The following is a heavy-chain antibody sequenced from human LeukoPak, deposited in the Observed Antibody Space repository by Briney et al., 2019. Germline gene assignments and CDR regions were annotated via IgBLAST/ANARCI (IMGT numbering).Heavy chain of an antibody. CDR3: ARPKNGGWYKVDYFDY. V-gene: IGHV4-34*01. CDR1: GGSFSGYY. J-gene: IGHJ4*02. Sequence: SETLSLTCAVYGGSFSGYYSSWIRQPPGRGLEWIGEINHSESTTFNPSLKSRVPLSQDTSKNQFSLKLSSVTAADTAVYYCARPKNGGWYKVDYFDYWGKGTLVTVSS. CDR2: INHSEST. D-gene: IGHD6-19*01.